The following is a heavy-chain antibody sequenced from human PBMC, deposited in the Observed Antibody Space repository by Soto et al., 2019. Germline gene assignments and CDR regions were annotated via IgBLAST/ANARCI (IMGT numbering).Heavy chain of an antibody. CDR2: IGPYGNSI. D-gene: IGHD2-21*01. V-gene: IGHV3-48*04. J-gene: IGHJ4*02. Sequence: PGGSLRLSCAASGFTFSFYSMNWVRQAPGRGLQWVSYIGPYGNSIYYADSVKGRFTISRDDATKSLHLHMNSLRTDDTAVYYCARDDHTYGVYRGQGTPVTVSS. CDR3: ARDDHTYGVY. CDR1: GFTFSFYS.